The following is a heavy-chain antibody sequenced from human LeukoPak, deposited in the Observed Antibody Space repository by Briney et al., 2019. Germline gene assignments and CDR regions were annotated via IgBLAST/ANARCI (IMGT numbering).Heavy chain of an antibody. Sequence: PSETLSLTCAVYGGSFSGFYWSWIRQPPGKGLEWIGEINHSGSTNYNPSLKSRVTISVDTSKNQFSLKLSSVTAADTAVHYCARVHYGDDYWGQGTLVTVSS. CDR3: ARVHYGDDY. D-gene: IGHD4-17*01. CDR2: INHSGST. J-gene: IGHJ4*02. V-gene: IGHV4-34*01. CDR1: GGSFSGFY.